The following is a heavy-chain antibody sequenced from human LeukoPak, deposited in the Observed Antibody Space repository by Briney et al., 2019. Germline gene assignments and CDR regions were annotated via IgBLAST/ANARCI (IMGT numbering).Heavy chain of an antibody. V-gene: IGHV1-2*02. CDR3: AREKIKSTVTTGLDY. CDR2: INPNSGGT. CDR1: GYTFTSYY. D-gene: IGHD4-17*01. Sequence: AASVKVPCKASGYTFTSYYMHWVRQAPGQGLEWMGWINPNSGGTNYAQKFQGRVTMTRDTSISTAYMELSRLRSDDTAVYYCAREKIKSTVTTGLDYWGQGTLVTVSS. J-gene: IGHJ4*02.